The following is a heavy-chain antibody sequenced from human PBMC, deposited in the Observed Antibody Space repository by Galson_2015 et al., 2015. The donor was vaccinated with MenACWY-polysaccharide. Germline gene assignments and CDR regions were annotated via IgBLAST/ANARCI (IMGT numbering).Heavy chain of an antibody. CDR1: GGTFSSYA. CDR2: IIPILGIA. J-gene: IGHJ4*02. CDR3: ARDSAYRAYCGGDCYSATPY. Sequence: SVKVSCKASGGTFSSYAISWVRQAPGQGLEWMGRIIPILGIANYAQEFQGRVTITADKSTRTAYMELSSLRSEDTAVYYCARDSAYRAYCGGDCYSATPYWGQGTLVTVSS. V-gene: IGHV1-69*04. D-gene: IGHD2-21*02.